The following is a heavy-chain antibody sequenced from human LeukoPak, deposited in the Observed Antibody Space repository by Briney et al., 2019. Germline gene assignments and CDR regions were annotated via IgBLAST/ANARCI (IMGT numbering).Heavy chain of an antibody. CDR3: AKGRGIFGVVIIFDY. V-gene: IGHV3-30*18. Sequence: PGGSLRLSCAASGFTFSSYSMNWVRQAPGKGLEWVAVISYDGSNKYYADSVKGRFTISRDNSKNTLYLQMNSLRAEDTAVYYCAKGRGIFGVVIIFDYWGQGTLVTVSS. D-gene: IGHD3-3*01. CDR2: ISYDGSNK. CDR1: GFTFSSYS. J-gene: IGHJ4*02.